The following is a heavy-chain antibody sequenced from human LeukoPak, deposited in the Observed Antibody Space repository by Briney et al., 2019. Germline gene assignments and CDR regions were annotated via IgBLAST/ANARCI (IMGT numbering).Heavy chain of an antibody. CDR2: ISGSGGST. J-gene: IGHJ4*02. CDR1: GFTFSSYA. CDR3: AKDTYYYDSSGLDY. D-gene: IGHD3-22*01. V-gene: IGHV3-23*01. Sequence: PGGSLRLSCAASGFTFSSYAMSWVRQAPGKGLEWVSAISGSGGSTYYADSVKGRFTISRDNSKNTLYLQMNRLRAEDTAVYYCAKDTYYYDSSGLDYWGQGTLVTVSS.